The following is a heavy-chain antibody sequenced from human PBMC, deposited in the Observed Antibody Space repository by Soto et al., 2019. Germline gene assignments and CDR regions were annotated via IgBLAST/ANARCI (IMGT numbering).Heavy chain of an antibody. D-gene: IGHD1-1*01. CDR2: ISVHKGKT. CDR1: GFIFTSYG. CDR3: ARDAVNGNDRIDAYLYGMDV. J-gene: IGHJ6*02. V-gene: IGHV1-18*01. Sequence: QVQLVQSGAEVKKPGASVKVSCKASGFIFTSYGFSWVRQTPGQGLEWMGWISVHKGKTNYAQKFQGRVTMTTDTSTSTVYMEVGSLRSDDTAVYYCARDAVNGNDRIDAYLYGMDVWGQGTTVTVSS.